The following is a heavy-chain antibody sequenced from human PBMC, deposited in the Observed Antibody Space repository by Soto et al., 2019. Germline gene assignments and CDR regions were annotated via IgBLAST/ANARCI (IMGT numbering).Heavy chain of an antibody. J-gene: IGHJ6*02. Sequence: EVQLVESGGVVVQPGGSLRLSCAASGFTFDDYTMHWVRQAPGKGLEWVSLISWDGGSTYYADSVKGRFTISRDNSKNSLYLQMNSLRPEDTALYYCAKGRYNWNPAGNYGMDVWGQGTTVTVSS. CDR1: GFTFDDYT. V-gene: IGHV3-43*01. CDR2: ISWDGGST. CDR3: AKGRYNWNPAGNYGMDV. D-gene: IGHD1-20*01.